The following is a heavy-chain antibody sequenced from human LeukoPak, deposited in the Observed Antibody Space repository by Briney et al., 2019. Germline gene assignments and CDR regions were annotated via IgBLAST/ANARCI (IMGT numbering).Heavy chain of an antibody. Sequence: GGSLRLPCAASGFPFSSYWMSWVRQAPGKGLEWVANIKQDGSEKYYVDSVKGRFTISRDNAKNSLYLQMNSLRAEDTAVYYCVYGGSYYVAWGQGTLVTVSS. CDR2: IKQDGSEK. D-gene: IGHD1-26*01. V-gene: IGHV3-7*01. CDR3: VYGGSYYVA. J-gene: IGHJ5*02. CDR1: GFPFSSYW.